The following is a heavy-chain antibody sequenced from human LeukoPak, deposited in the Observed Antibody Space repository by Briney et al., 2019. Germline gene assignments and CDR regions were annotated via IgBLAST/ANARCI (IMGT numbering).Heavy chain of an antibody. V-gene: IGHV3-30*03. J-gene: IGHJ4*02. D-gene: IGHD3-9*01. CDR3: ARGSGSGHWLIDF. CDR1: GFTFSSYG. Sequence: PGGSLRLSCAASGFTFSSYGMHWVRQAPGKGLEWVAVISYDGSDKYYADSVKGRFTISRDNSKNTLYLQMNSLRVKDTAVYYCARGSGSGHWLIDFWGQGTLVTVSS. CDR2: ISYDGSDK.